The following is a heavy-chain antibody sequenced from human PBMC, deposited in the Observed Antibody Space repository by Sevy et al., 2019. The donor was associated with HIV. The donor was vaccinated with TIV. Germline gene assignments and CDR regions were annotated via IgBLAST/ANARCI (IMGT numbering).Heavy chain of an antibody. Sequence: GGSLRLSCAASGFTFSSYAMHWVRQAPGKGLEWVAVMAYDGSNEYYADSVKDRFSISRDNSKSTLFLQMNSLRTEDAAVYYCARENYGNNYFDYWGQGTLVTVSS. CDR3: ARENYGNNYFDY. D-gene: IGHD3-10*01. V-gene: IGHV3-30-3*01. CDR1: GFTFSSYA. J-gene: IGHJ4*02. CDR2: MAYDGSNE.